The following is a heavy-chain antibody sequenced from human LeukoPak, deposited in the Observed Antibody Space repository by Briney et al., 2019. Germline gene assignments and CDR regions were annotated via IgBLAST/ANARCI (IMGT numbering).Heavy chain of an antibody. D-gene: IGHD3-16*02. CDR2: INHSGST. Sequence: SETLSLTCAVYGGSFSGYYWSWIRQPPGKGLEWIGEINHSGSTNYNPSLKGRVTISVDTSKNQFSLKLSSVTAADTAVYYCARTNYVWGSYRRLAFDYWGQGTLVTVSS. J-gene: IGHJ4*02. CDR3: ARTNYVWGSYRRLAFDY. CDR1: GGSFSGYY. V-gene: IGHV4-34*01.